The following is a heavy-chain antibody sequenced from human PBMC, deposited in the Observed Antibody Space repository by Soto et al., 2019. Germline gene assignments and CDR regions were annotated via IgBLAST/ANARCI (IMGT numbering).Heavy chain of an antibody. J-gene: IGHJ4*02. CDR2: ISAYNGNT. V-gene: IGHV1-18*01. D-gene: IGHD3-3*01. CDR1: GYTFTSYG. CDR3: AGAPIYFWRGRHDY. Sequence: QVQLVQSGAEVKKPGASVKVSCKASGYTFTSYGISWVRQAPGQGLEWMGWISAYNGNTNYAQKLQGRVTMTTDTSTSTAYMELRSLRCDDTAWYYCAGAPIYFWRGRHDYWGQGALVTVSS.